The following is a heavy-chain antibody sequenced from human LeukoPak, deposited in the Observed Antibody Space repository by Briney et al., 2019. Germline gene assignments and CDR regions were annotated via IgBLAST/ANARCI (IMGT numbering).Heavy chain of an antibody. V-gene: IGHV4-34*01. CDR3: ARVLSRGSYGSGY. CDR2: INHSGST. CDR1: GGSFSGYY. D-gene: IGHD1-26*01. J-gene: IGHJ4*02. Sequence: PSETLSLTCAVYGGSFSGYYWSWIRQPPGKGLEWIGEINHSGSTNYNPSLKSRVTISVDTSKNQFSLKLSSVTAADTAVYYCARVLSRGSYGSGYWSQGTLVTVSS.